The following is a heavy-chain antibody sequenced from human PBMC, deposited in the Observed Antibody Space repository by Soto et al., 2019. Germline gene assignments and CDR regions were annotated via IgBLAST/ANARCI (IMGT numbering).Heavy chain of an antibody. J-gene: IGHJ4*02. CDR3: AKQGEGDPYSSSWYRPELDY. V-gene: IGHV3-30*18. D-gene: IGHD6-13*01. Sequence: GGSLRLSCAASGFTFSSYGMHWVRQAPGKGLEWVAVISYDGSNKYYADSVKGRFTISRDNSKNTLYLQMNSLRAEDTAVYYCAKQGEGDPYSSSWYRPELDYWGQGTLVTVSS. CDR2: ISYDGSNK. CDR1: GFTFSSYG.